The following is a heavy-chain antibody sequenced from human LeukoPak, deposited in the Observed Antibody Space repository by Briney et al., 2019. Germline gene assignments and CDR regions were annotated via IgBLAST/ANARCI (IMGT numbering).Heavy chain of an antibody. CDR2: ISYDGSNK. CDR1: GFTFSSYA. V-gene: IGHV3-30-3*02. Sequence: GGSLRLSCAASGFTFSSYAMHWVRQAPGKGLEWVAVISYDGSNKYYADSVKGRFTISRDNSKNTLYLQMNSLRAEDTAVYYCAKWIEDGDYVSYYYYGMDVWGQGTTVTVSS. J-gene: IGHJ6*02. D-gene: IGHD4-17*01. CDR3: AKWIEDGDYVSYYYYGMDV.